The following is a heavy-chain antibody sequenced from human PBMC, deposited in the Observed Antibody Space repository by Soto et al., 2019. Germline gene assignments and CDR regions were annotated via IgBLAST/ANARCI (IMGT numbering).Heavy chain of an antibody. CDR1: GYTFTNYW. D-gene: IGHD4-4*01. V-gene: IGHV5-51*01. CDR3: ARLGSLLQPFDY. Sequence: PGESLKISCQTSGYTFTNYWIGWVRHMPGRGLEWMGLIFPRDSDTRYNSSFEGQVTISSDRSIATAYLQWTSLKASDTAIYFCARLGSLLQPFDYWGQGTPVTVSS. CDR2: IFPRDSDT. J-gene: IGHJ4*02.